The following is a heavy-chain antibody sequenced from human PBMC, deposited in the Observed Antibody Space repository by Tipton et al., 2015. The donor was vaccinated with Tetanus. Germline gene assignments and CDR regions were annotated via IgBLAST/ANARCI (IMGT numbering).Heavy chain of an antibody. J-gene: IGHJ4*02. CDR2: IETNARGGAT. V-gene: IGHV3-49*03. CDR3: AREPARRSDS. CDR1: GFTFGDFA. Sequence: SLRLSCTGSGFTFGDFAVSWLRQAPGKGLDWLSFIETNARGGATRYAASVQDRFTISRDDSKNTVYLEMNSLNSEDAAVYFCAREPARRSDSWGQGTHVTVSS.